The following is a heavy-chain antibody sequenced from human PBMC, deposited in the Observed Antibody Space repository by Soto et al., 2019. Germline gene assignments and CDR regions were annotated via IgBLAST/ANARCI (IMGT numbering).Heavy chain of an antibody. CDR1: GDSVSSTSYT. D-gene: IGHD2-2*01. Sequence: QLQLQEWGPGLVKPSETLSLTCTVSGDSVSSTSYTWGWIRQPPGKGPEWIGSIYSSGSTYYNPSLNSRVTLSVHTSKNQFSLKVTSVTAADTAVYYCARLYGYCIRNSCHGHYAMDVWGQGTTVTVSS. CDR3: ARLYGYCIRNSCHGHYAMDV. V-gene: IGHV4-39*01. J-gene: IGHJ6*02. CDR2: IYSSGST.